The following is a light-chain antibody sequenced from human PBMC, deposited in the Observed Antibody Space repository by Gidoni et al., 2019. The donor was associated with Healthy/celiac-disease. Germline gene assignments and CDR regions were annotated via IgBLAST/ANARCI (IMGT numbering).Light chain of an antibody. V-gene: IGKV1-39*01. CDR2: AAS. Sequence: DIQMTQSPSSLSASVGDRVTITCRASQSISSYLNWYQQKPGKAPELLIYAASSLQSGVPSRFRGRGSGKDFTLTISRLQPEDFATYYCQQSYSTPPVTFGPGTKVDIK. J-gene: IGKJ3*01. CDR1: QSISSY. CDR3: QQSYSTPPVT.